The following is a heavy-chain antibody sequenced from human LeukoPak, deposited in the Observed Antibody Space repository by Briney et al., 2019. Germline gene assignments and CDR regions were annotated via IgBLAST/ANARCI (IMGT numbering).Heavy chain of an antibody. CDR1: GYTFTSYG. CDR3: ARQVGATPWDYYYGMDV. D-gene: IGHD1-26*01. J-gene: IGHJ6*02. CDR2: ISAYNGNT. Sequence: GASVKVSCKASGYTFTSYGISWVRQALGQGLEWMGWISAYNGNTNYAQKLQGRVTMTTDTSTSTAYMELRSLRSDDTAVYYCARQVGATPWDYYYGMDVWGQGTTVTVSS. V-gene: IGHV1-18*01.